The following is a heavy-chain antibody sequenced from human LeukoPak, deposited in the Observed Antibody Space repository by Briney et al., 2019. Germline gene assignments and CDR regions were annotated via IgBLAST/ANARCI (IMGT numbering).Heavy chain of an antibody. CDR2: ISGSGGST. CDR1: GFIYSSYA. D-gene: IGHD4-17*01. J-gene: IGHJ6*04. Sequence: RGSLRLTCAAYGFIYSSYAMNWVRQAPGKEVDWVSDISGSGGSTYYADSVRGRFTISRDNSKNTLYLQMNSLRAEDTAVYYCAKSGSTVTTRYGMDVWGKGTTVTVSS. CDR3: AKSGSTVTTRYGMDV. V-gene: IGHV3-23*01.